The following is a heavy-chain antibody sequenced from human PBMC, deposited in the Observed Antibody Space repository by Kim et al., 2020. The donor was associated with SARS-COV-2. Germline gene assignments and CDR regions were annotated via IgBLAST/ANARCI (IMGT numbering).Heavy chain of an antibody. D-gene: IGHD3-10*01. CDR2: IYYSGST. V-gene: IGHV4-61*01. Sequence: SETLSLTCTVSGGSVRSGSYYWSWIRQPPGKGLEWIGYIYYSGSTNYNPSLKSRVTISVDTSKNQYSLKLRSVTAADTAVYYCAREEPYGSGSFVGTWGQGTLVTVSS. CDR1: GGSVRSGSYY. CDR3: AREEPYGSGSFVGT. J-gene: IGHJ5*02.